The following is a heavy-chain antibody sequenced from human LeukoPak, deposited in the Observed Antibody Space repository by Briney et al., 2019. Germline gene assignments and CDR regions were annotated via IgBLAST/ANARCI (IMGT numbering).Heavy chain of an antibody. J-gene: IGHJ4*02. CDR3: AKEKTTVITPGIDY. D-gene: IGHD4-23*01. CDR1: GFTFSSYA. CDR2: ISDGGVTT. V-gene: IGHV3-23*01. Sequence: GGSLRRSCAASGFTFSSYAMSWVRQAPGKGLEWVSAISDGGVTTYYADSVKGRFTISRDNSKNTVHLQMNSLRAEDTAVYYCAKEKTTVITPGIDYWGQGTLVTVSS.